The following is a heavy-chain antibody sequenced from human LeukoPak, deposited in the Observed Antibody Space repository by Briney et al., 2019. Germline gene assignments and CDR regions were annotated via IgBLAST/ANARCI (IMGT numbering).Heavy chain of an antibody. J-gene: IGHJ4*02. V-gene: IGHV3-74*01. CDR2: ISGDGRNI. CDR3: ARELPFDY. Sequence: GGSLRLSCVASGFTFSSYWMHWVRQDPRKGLVWVSRISGDGRNINYADSVRGRFTISRDNAKNTLYLQMNSLRAEDTAVYYCARELPFDYWGQGTLVTVSS. D-gene: IGHD2-15*01. CDR1: GFTFSSYW.